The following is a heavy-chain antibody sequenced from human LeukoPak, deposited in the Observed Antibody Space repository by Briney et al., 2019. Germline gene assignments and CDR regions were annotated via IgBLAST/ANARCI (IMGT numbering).Heavy chain of an antibody. V-gene: IGHV4-4*07. Sequence: SGTLSLTCTVSGGSISTYYWSWIRQPAGKGLEWIGRIYTSGSTNYNPSLKSRVTMSVDTSKNQFSLKLSSVTAADTAVYYCARDSAAAGNLQHWGQGTLVTVSS. CDR3: ARDSAAAGNLQH. CDR2: IYTSGST. CDR1: GGSISTYY. J-gene: IGHJ1*01. D-gene: IGHD6-13*01.